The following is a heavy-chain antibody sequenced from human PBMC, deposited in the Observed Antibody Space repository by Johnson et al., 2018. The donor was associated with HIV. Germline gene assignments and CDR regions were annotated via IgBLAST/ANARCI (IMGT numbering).Heavy chain of an antibody. J-gene: IGHJ3*02. V-gene: IGHV3-23*04. Sequence: EQLVESGGGLVQPGGSLRLSCAASGFTFSSFAMSWVRQAPGKGLEWVSGISSIGGSTYYADSVKGRFTISRDNSKNTLYLQMNSLRAEDTALYYCAREGGGSNEDDAFDIWGQGTMVTVSS. CDR2: ISSIGGST. D-gene: IGHD1-26*01. CDR3: AREGGGSNEDDAFDI. CDR1: GFTFSSFA.